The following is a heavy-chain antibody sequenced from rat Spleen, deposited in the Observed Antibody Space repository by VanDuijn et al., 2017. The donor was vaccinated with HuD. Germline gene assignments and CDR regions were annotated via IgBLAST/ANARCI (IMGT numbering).Heavy chain of an antibody. V-gene: IGHV5-20*01. CDR1: GFTFSNYG. D-gene: IGHD3-8*01. J-gene: IGHJ2*01. CDR2: ISYDGETT. CDR3: AREGSEGYPDYFDY. Sequence: EVQLVESGGGLVQPGRSMKLSCAASGFTFSNYGMAWIRQAPKKGLEWVAYISYDGETTYHRNSVTGRFTISRDNAKSSLYLQMDSLRSEDTASYYCAREGSEGYPDYFDYWGQGVMVTVSS.